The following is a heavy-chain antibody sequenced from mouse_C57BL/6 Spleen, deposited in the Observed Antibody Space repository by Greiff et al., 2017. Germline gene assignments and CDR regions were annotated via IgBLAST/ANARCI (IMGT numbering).Heavy chain of an antibody. J-gene: IGHJ2*01. CDR2: ISDGGSYT. CDR1: GFTFSSYA. D-gene: IGHD1-1*01. CDR3: ARGLLLRHFDY. Sequence: EVNVVESGGGLVKPGGSLKLSCAASGFTFSSYAMSWVRQTPEKRLEWVATISDGGSYTYYPDNVKGRFTISRDNAKNNLYLQMSHLKSEDTAMYYCARGLLLRHFDYWGQGTTLTVSS. V-gene: IGHV5-4*03.